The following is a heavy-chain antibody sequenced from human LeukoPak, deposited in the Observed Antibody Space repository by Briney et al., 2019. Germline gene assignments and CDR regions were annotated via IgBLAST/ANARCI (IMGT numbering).Heavy chain of an antibody. V-gene: IGHV1-69*04. CDR1: GGTFSSYA. CDR3: ARNYFGYGSGSYYNSDY. CDR2: IIPILGIA. Sequence: SVKVSCKASGGTFSSYAISWVRQAPGQGLEWMGRIIPILGIANYAQKFQGRVTITADKSTSTAYMELRSLRSEDTAVYYCARNYFGYGSGSYYNSDYWGRGTLVTVSS. D-gene: IGHD3-10*01. J-gene: IGHJ4*02.